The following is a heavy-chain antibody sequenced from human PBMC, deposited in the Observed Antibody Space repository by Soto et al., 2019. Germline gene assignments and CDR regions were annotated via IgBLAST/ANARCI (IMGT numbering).Heavy chain of an antibody. CDR2: INQDGSVK. J-gene: IGHJ3*02. Sequence: LRLSCAASGFTFSSSWMSWVRQAPGKGLEWVGNINQDGSVKNYVDSVKGRFTFSRDNAKNSLYVQMNSLRVDDTAVYYCARDPESSAFDIWGQGTMVTVS. CDR1: GFTFSSSW. CDR3: ARDPESSAFDI. V-gene: IGHV3-7*01.